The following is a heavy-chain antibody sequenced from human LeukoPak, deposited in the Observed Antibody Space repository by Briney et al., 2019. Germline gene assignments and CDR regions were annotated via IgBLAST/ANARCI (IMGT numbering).Heavy chain of an antibody. CDR1: GFTFSSYG. V-gene: IGHV3-23*01. J-gene: IGHJ5*02. Sequence: GGTLRLSCAASGFTFSSYGMSWVRQAPGKGLEWVSAISGSGGSTYYADSVKGRFTISRDNSKNTLYLQMNSLRAEDTAVYYCARRLLWFLTGTAGGYNWFDPWGQGTLVTVSS. CDR2: ISGSGGST. D-gene: IGHD3-10*01. CDR3: ARRLLWFLTGTAGGYNWFDP.